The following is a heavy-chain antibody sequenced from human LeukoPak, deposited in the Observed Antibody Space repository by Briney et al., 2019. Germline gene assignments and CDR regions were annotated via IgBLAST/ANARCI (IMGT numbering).Heavy chain of an antibody. CDR1: GFTFSSYG. D-gene: IGHD3-22*01. J-gene: IGHJ4*02. Sequence: GGSLRLSCAASGFTFSSYGMHWVRQAPGKGLEWVAFIRYDGSNKYYADPVKGRFTISRDNSKNTLYLQMNSLRAEDTAVYYCAKELTPRGYYYDSSGKFDYWGQGTLVTVSS. CDR2: IRYDGSNK. V-gene: IGHV3-30*02. CDR3: AKELTPRGYYYDSSGKFDY.